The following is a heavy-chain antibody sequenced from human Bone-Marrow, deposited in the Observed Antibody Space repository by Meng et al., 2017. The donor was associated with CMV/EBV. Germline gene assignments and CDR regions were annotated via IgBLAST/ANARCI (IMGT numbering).Heavy chain of an antibody. D-gene: IGHD1-26*01. J-gene: IGHJ6*01. CDR3: TIGSYYYYYGMDV. CDR1: GGSISSYY. V-gene: IGHV4-59*01. CDR2: IYYSGST. Sequence: SETLSLTCTVSGGSISSYYWSWIRQPPGKGLEWIGYIYYSGSTNYNPSLKSRVTISVDTSKNQFSLKLSSVTAADTAVYYCTIGSYYYYYGMDVWGQGTTVTVYS.